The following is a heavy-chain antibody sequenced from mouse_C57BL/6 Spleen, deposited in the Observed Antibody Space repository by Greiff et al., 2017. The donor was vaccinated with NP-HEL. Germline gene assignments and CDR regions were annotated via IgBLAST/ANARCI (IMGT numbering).Heavy chain of an antibody. Sequence: QVQLKQSGAELVMPGASVKLSCKASGYTFTSYWMHWVKQRPGQGLEWIGEIDPSDSYTNYNQKFKGKSTLTVDKSSSTAYMQLSSLTSEDSAVYYCARGAPGYYDGSSYAWFAYWGQGTLVTVSA. D-gene: IGHD1-1*01. J-gene: IGHJ3*01. CDR3: ARGAPGYYDGSSYAWFAY. CDR1: GYTFTSYW. CDR2: IDPSDSYT. V-gene: IGHV1-69*01.